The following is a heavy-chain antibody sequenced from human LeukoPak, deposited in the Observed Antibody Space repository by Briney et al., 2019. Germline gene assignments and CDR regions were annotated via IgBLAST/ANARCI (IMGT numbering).Heavy chain of an antibody. CDR2: IYYSGST. CDR1: GGSISSSSYY. V-gene: IGHV4-39*01. Sequence: SETLSLTCTVSGGSISSSSYYWGWIRQPPGKGLEWIGSIYYSGSTYYNPSLKSRVTISVDTSKNQFSLKLSSVTAADTAVYYCARAVYQLQFAYYYYMDVWGKGTTVTVSS. J-gene: IGHJ6*03. CDR3: ARAVYQLQFAYYYYMDV. D-gene: IGHD2-2*01.